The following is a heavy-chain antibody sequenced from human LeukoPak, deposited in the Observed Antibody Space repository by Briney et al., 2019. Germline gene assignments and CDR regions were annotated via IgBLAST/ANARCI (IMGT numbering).Heavy chain of an antibody. CDR1: GFTFSNYW. V-gene: IGHV3-7*01. CDR2: IKQDGSVK. Sequence: HPGGSLRLSCAASGFTFSNYWMSWVRQAPGRGLEWVANIKQDGSVKYYVDSVKGRFTISRDNAKNSLYLRMNSLRAEDTAVYYCASLGGSPTRFDPWGQGTLVTVSS. D-gene: IGHD1-14*01. CDR3: ASLGGSPTRFDP. J-gene: IGHJ5*02.